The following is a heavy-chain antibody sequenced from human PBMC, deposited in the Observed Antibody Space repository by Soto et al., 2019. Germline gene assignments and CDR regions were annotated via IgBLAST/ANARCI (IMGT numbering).Heavy chain of an antibody. J-gene: IGHJ4*02. CDR3: AKVQHQLVTRDAFDY. V-gene: IGHV3-9*01. CDR1: GFTFDDYA. CDR2: ISWNSGSI. D-gene: IGHD6-13*01. Sequence: PGGSLRLSCAASGFTFDDYAMHWVRQAPGKGLEWVSGISWNSGSIGYADSVKGRFTISRDNAKNSLYLQMNSLRAEDTALYYCAKVQHQLVTRDAFDYWGQGTLVTVSS.